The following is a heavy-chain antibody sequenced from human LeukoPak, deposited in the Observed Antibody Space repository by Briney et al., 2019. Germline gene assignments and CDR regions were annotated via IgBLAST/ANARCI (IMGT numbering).Heavy chain of an antibody. J-gene: IGHJ4*02. D-gene: IGHD3-9*01. Sequence: ASVEVSCKASGYTFTGYYMHWVRQAPGQGLEWMGWINPNSGGTNYAQKFQGRVTMTRDTSISTAYMELSRLRSDDTAVYYCARQGMDYDILTGYYDPYYFDYWGQGTLVTVSS. CDR3: ARQGMDYDILTGYYDPYYFDY. V-gene: IGHV1-2*02. CDR2: INPNSGGT. CDR1: GYTFTGYY.